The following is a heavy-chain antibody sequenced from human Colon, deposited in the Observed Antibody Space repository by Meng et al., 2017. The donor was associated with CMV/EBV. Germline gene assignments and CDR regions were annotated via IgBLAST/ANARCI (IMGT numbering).Heavy chain of an antibody. Sequence: ASVKVSCKTSGDAFTDYYLHWVRQAPGQGLEWMGWVNPNTGDTNYVQKFQGRVTVTRDTSISTAFMELTRLQPDDTAVYYCARGGQRGAFWGGYYASNWGQGTLVTVSS. V-gene: IGHV1-2*02. J-gene: IGHJ4*02. CDR3: ARGGQRGAFWGGYYASN. CDR2: VNPNTGDT. D-gene: IGHD3-3*01. CDR1: GDAFTDYY.